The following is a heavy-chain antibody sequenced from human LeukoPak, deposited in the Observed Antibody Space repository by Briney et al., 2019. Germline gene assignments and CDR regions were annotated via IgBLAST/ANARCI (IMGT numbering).Heavy chain of an antibody. V-gene: IGHV1-69*13. Sequence: SVKVSCKASGGTFSSYAISWVLQAPGQGLEWMGGIIPIFGTANYAQKFQGRVTITADESTSTAYMELSSLRSEDTAVYYCARDPGPVYCSSTSCYGWGQGTLVTVSS. CDR1: GGTFSSYA. D-gene: IGHD2-2*01. CDR2: IIPIFGTA. J-gene: IGHJ4*02. CDR3: ARDPGPVYCSSTSCYG.